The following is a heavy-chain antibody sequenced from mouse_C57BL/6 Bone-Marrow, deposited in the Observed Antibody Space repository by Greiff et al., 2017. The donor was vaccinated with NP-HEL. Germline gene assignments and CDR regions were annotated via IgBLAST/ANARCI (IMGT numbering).Heavy chain of an antibody. V-gene: IGHV1-26*01. D-gene: IGHD2-5*01. Sequence: EVQLQQSGPELVKPGASVKISCKASGYTFTDYYMNWVKQSHGKSLEWIGDINPNNGGTSYNQKFKGKATLTVDKSSSTAYMELRSLTSEDSAVYYCASYSNYVGFDYWGQGTTLTVSS. J-gene: IGHJ2*01. CDR2: INPNNGGT. CDR1: GYTFTDYY. CDR3: ASYSNYVGFDY.